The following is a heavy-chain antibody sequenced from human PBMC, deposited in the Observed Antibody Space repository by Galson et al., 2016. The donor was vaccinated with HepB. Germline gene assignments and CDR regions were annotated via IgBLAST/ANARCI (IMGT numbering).Heavy chain of an antibody. CDR3: AKHFSKSSYYYFES. CDR1: GFAFSNYA. Sequence: SCAGSGFAFSNYAMAWVRQAPGKGLEWVSTIRNDGGNTHYADSVKGRFTISRDNSESSLYVQMNSLRVEDTAVYYCAKHFSKSSYYYFESWGQGTLVTVSS. CDR2: IRNDGGNT. V-gene: IGHV3-23*01. J-gene: IGHJ4*02. D-gene: IGHD6-6*01.